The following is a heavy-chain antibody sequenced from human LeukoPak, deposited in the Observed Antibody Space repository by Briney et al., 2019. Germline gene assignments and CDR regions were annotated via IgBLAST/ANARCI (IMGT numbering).Heavy chain of an antibody. J-gene: IGHJ6*02. V-gene: IGHV3-11*03. CDR1: GFTFKNYW. D-gene: IGHD4-17*01. CDR2: ISSSSSYT. CDR3: ARVMTTVTYYYYAMDV. Sequence: GGSLRLSCAASGFTFKNYWMNWVRQAPGKGLEWVSYISSSSSYTNYADSVRGRFTISRDNAKKSLYLQMNSLRVEDTAVYYCARVMTTVTYYYYAMDVWGQGTTVTVSS.